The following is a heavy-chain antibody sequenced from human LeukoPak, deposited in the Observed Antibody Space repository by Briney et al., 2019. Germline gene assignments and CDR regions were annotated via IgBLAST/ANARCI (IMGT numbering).Heavy chain of an antibody. CDR1: GFTFSTYS. CDR3: ARVWMYYYDSSGYCDY. V-gene: IGHV3-21*01. CDR2: ISSSSSYI. Sequence: GGSLRLSCAASGFTFSTYSTNWVRQAPGKGLEWVSSISSSSSYIYYADSVKGRFTISRDNAKNSLYLQMNSLRAEDTAVYYCARVWMYYYDSSGYCDYWGQGTLVTVSS. J-gene: IGHJ4*02. D-gene: IGHD3-22*01.